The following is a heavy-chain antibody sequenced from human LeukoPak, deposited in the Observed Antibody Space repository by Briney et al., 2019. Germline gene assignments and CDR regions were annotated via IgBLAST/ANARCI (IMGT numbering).Heavy chain of an antibody. CDR2: ISYDGSNK. CDR3: AKDPHPGVTTVEYFQH. J-gene: IGHJ1*01. Sequence: PGRSLRLSCAASGFTFSSYGMHWVRQAPGKGLEWVAVISYDGSNKYYADSVKGRFTISRDNSKNTLYLQMNSLRAEDTAVYYCAKDPHPGVTTVEYFQHWGQGTLVTVSS. CDR1: GFTFSSYG. D-gene: IGHD4-17*01. V-gene: IGHV3-30*18.